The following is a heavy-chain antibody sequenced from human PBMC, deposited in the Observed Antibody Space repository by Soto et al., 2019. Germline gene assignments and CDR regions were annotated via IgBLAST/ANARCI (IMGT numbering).Heavy chain of an antibody. V-gene: IGHV1-69*02. Sequence: QVQLVQSGAEVWKPGSSVKVSCKASGDTFSFYTINWVRQAPGLGLEWMGRVNPIVSMSNYAQKFQGRVTITADKSTNTAYMQLSSLRSEDTAIYYCAASYGSGYRAFDYWGQGALVTVSS. CDR1: GDTFSFYT. CDR3: AASYGSGYRAFDY. J-gene: IGHJ4*02. CDR2: VNPIVSMS. D-gene: IGHD3-10*01.